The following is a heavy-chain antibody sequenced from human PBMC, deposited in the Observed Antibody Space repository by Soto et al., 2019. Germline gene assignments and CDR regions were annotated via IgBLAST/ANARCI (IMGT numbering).Heavy chain of an antibody. J-gene: IGHJ6*02. Sequence: PGGSLRLSCAASGFTFSSYWMHWVRQAPGKGLVWVSRINSDGSSTSYADSVKGRFTISRDNAKNTLYLQMNSLRAEDTAVYYFARGGIVIMVYPSGRMDVWPQGTTVTVSS. CDR1: GFTFSSYW. D-gene: IGHD2-8*01. CDR3: ARGGIVIMVYPSGRMDV. V-gene: IGHV3-74*01. CDR2: INSDGSST.